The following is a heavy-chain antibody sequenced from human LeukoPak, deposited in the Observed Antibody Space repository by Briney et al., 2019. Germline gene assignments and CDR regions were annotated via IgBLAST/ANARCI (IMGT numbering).Heavy chain of an antibody. D-gene: IGHD1-26*01. Sequence: SETLSLTCTVSGGSISRSSYYWGWIRQPPGKGLEWIGSMYYSGSTYYNPSLKSRVTISVDTSKNQFSLELTSVTAADTAVYYCARHSGSYLKSALHIWGQGTMVTVSS. CDR2: MYYSGST. V-gene: IGHV4-39*01. CDR3: ARHSGSYLKSALHI. CDR1: GGSISRSSYY. J-gene: IGHJ3*02.